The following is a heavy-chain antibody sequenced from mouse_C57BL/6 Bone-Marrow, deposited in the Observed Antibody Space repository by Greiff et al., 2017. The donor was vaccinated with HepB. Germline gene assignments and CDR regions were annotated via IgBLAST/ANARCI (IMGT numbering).Heavy chain of an antibody. Sequence: DVQLQESGPGLVKPSQSLSLTCSVTGYSITSGYYWNWIRQFPGNKLEWMGYISYDGSNNYNPSLKNRISITRDTSKNQFFLKLNSVTTEDTATYYCARIYYGYDDYAMDYWGQGTSVTVSS. CDR1: GYSITSGYY. J-gene: IGHJ4*01. V-gene: IGHV3-6*01. CDR3: ARIYYGYDDYAMDY. D-gene: IGHD2-2*01. CDR2: ISYDGSN.